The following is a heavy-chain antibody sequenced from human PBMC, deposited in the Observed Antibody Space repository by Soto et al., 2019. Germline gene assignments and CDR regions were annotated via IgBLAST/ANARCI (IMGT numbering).Heavy chain of an antibody. D-gene: IGHD3-9*01. Sequence: GGSLRLSCAASGFSITSNYMTWVRQAPGKGLECVSVIYAGGNTYYPDSVKGRFTISSDNSKNTLFLQMNNLRAEDTAVYYCARVTTFYDILTSSYALNYFDYWGQGTRVTVSS. CDR3: ARVTTFYDILTSSYALNYFDY. CDR1: GFSITSNY. CDR2: IYAGGNT. J-gene: IGHJ4*02. V-gene: IGHV3-53*01.